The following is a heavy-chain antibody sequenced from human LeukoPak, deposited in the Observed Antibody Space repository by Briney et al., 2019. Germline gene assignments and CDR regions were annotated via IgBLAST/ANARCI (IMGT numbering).Heavy chain of an antibody. V-gene: IGHV3-9*01. Sequence: PGGSLRLSCAASGLTFDDYAMHWVRQAPGKGLEWVSGISWNSGSIGYADSVKGRFTISRDNTKNSLYLQMNSLRAEDTAVFYCARDQYDTWSRRGNFDSWGQGTLVIVSS. D-gene: IGHD3-3*01. J-gene: IGHJ4*02. CDR2: ISWNSGSI. CDR1: GLTFDDYA. CDR3: ARDQYDTWSRRGNFDS.